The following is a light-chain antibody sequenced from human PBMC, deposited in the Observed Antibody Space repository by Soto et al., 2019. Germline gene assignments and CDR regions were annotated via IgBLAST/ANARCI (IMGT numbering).Light chain of an antibody. Sequence: DIQLTQSPSFLSASVGDRVTITCRASQGISSYFAWYQQKPGKAPKLLIYSASTLQSGVPSRFSGGGSGTDFTLTISSLQPEHFATYYCQQVNTYPVTFGQGTRLEIK. CDR2: SAS. CDR1: QGISSY. J-gene: IGKJ5*01. V-gene: IGKV1-9*01. CDR3: QQVNTYPVT.